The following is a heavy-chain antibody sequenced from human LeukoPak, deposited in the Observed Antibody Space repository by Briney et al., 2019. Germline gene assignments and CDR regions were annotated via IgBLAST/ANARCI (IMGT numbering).Heavy chain of an antibody. V-gene: IGHV4-59*12. CDR3: ARELGNSRYSSSPPRWFDP. CDR2: IYYSGST. Sequence: SETLSLTCTVSGGSISTYYWSWIRQPPGKGLEWIGYIYYSGSTNYNPSLKSRVTISVDTSKNQFSLKLSSVTAADTAVYYCARELGNSRYSSSPPRWFDPWGQGTLVTVSS. CDR1: GGSISTYY. D-gene: IGHD6-13*01. J-gene: IGHJ5*02.